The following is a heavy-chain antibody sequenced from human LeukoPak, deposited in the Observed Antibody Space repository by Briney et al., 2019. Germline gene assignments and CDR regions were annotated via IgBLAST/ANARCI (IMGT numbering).Heavy chain of an antibody. CDR1: GSSISGHY. J-gene: IGHJ6*02. CDR3: ARFGVDYDMGV. CDR2: IHYSGRP. Sequence: SETLSLTCTVSGSSISGHYWTWIRQPPGKRLEWIGQIHYSGRPDYNPSLKSRVTISVDTSKNQLSLKVTSVTGADAAVYYCARFGVDYDMGVWGQGTTDTVSS. V-gene: IGHV4-59*11. D-gene: IGHD3-16*01.